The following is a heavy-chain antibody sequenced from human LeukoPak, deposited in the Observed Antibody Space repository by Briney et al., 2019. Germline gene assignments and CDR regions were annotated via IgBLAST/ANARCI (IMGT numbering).Heavy chain of an antibody. Sequence: PGGSLRLSCAASGFTFSSYWMSWVRQALGKGLEWVANIKQDGSEKYYVDSVKGRFTISRDNAKNSLYLQMNSLRAEDTAVYYCARSLVVPAANPTLFDYWGQGTLVTVSS. V-gene: IGHV3-7*01. CDR1: GFTFSSYW. J-gene: IGHJ4*02. CDR3: ARSLVVPAANPTLFDY. D-gene: IGHD2-2*01. CDR2: IKQDGSEK.